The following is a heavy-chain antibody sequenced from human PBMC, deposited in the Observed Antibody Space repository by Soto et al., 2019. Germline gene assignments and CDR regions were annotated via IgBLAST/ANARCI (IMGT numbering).Heavy chain of an antibody. V-gene: IGHV3-33*01. CDR2: IWYDGSNK. Sequence: GGSLRLSCVASGFSFNNYGMHWVRQAPGKGLEWVAVIWYDGSNKYYADSVRGRFTISRDNSENTLYLQMSSLRAEDTAVYFCARDPSHGSGSYLDYWGQGALVTVSS. CDR1: GFSFNNYG. CDR3: ARDPSHGSGSYLDY. D-gene: IGHD3-10*01. J-gene: IGHJ4*02.